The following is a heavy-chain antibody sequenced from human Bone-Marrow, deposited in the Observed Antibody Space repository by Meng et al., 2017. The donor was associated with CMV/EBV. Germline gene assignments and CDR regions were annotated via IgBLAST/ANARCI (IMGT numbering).Heavy chain of an antibody. CDR3: ARDGLIAARPLDY. J-gene: IGHJ4*02. Sequence: SETLSLTCTVSGGSISSSSYYWGWIRQPPGKGLEWIGSIYYSGSTYYNPSLKSRVTISVDTSKNQFPLKLSSVTAADTAVYYCARDGLIAARPLDYWGQGTLVTVSS. CDR2: IYYSGST. V-gene: IGHV4-39*06. D-gene: IGHD6-6*01. CDR1: GGSISSSSYY.